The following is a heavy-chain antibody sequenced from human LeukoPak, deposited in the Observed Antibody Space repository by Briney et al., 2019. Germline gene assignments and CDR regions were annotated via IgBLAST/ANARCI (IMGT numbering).Heavy chain of an antibody. V-gene: IGHV1-46*01. D-gene: IGHD3-9*01. CDR2: INPSGGST. CDR3: ARPTDPHYDILTGHDAFDI. CDR1: GYTFTSYY. Sequence: ASVKVSCKASGYTFTSYYMHSVRQAPGQGLEWMGIINPSGGSTSYAQKCQGRVTMTRDTSTSTVYMELSSLRSEDAAVYYCARPTDPHYDILTGHDAFDIWGQGTMVTVSS. J-gene: IGHJ3*02.